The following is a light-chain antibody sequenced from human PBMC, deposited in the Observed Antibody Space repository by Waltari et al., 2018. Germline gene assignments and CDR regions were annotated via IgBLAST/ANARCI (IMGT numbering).Light chain of an antibody. V-gene: IGKV4-1*01. CDR2: WAS. CDR1: QTLLYNSNNKNY. Sequence: DIVMTQSPDSLAVSLGERATINCKSSQTLLYNSNNKNYLAWYQQKPGQPPQLLVYWASILYSGVPDRFSGSGSGTDFTLTSSSLQAEDVAVYYCQQYYTTPYTFGQGTKLEIK. CDR3: QQYYTTPYT. J-gene: IGKJ2*01.